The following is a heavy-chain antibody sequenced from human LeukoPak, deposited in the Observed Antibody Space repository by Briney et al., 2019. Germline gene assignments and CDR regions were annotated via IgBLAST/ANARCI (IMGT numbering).Heavy chain of an antibody. Sequence: PGGSLRLSXAASGFTFSDYYMSWIRQAPGKGLEWVSYISSSGSTIYYADSVKGRFTISRDNAKNSLYLQMNSLRAEDTAVYYCAGPTYYDYVWGSYRTPSHWGQGTLVTVSS. CDR2: ISSSGSTI. J-gene: IGHJ4*02. CDR1: GFTFSDYY. D-gene: IGHD3-16*02. V-gene: IGHV3-11*04. CDR3: AGPTYYDYVWGSYRTPSH.